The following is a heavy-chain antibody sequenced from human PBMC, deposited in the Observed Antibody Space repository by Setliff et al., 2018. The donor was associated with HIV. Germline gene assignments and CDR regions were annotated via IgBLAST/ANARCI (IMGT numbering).Heavy chain of an antibody. J-gene: IGHJ6*03. D-gene: IGHD3-22*01. CDR2: IYTGGNT. CDR1: GGSVSSYY. CDR3: ARHVKWYYYDTSGPYYMDV. V-gene: IGHV4-4*07. Sequence: SETLSLTCTVSGGSVSSYYWSWIRQAAGQGLEWIGLIYTGGNTYYNPSLKSRVTMSLDTSKNQFSLKVTSVTAADTAVYYCARHVKWYYYDTSGPYYMDVWGKGTTVTVSS.